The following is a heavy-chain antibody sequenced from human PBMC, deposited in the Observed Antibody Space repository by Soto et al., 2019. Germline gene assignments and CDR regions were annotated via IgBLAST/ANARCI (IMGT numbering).Heavy chain of an antibody. J-gene: IGHJ3*02. Sequence: SVKVSCKASGFTFTSSAVQWVRQARGQRLEWIGWIVVGSGNTNYAQKFQERVTITRDMSTSTAYMELSSLRSEDTAVYYCAAVCYDSSGYYLPLAFDIWGQGTMVTVSS. CDR3: AAVCYDSSGYYLPLAFDI. CDR1: GFTFTSSA. D-gene: IGHD3-22*01. V-gene: IGHV1-58*01. CDR2: IVVGSGNT.